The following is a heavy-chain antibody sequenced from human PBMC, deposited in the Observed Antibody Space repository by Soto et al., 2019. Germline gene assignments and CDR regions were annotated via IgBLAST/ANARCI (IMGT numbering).Heavy chain of an antibody. D-gene: IGHD3-22*01. Sequence: ASVKVSCKASGGTFSSYAISWVRQAPGQGLGWMGGIIPIFGTANYAQRFQGRVTITADESTSTAYMELSSLRSEDTAVYYCARVVTYYYDSSGYPTWGQGTLVTVSS. CDR1: GGTFSSYA. V-gene: IGHV1-69*13. CDR2: IIPIFGTA. CDR3: ARVVTYYYDSSGYPT. J-gene: IGHJ5*02.